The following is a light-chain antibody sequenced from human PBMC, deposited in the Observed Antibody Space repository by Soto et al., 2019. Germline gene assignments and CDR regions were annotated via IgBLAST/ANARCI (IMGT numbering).Light chain of an antibody. CDR2: DVS. Sequence: QSALTQPASVSGSPGQSITISCTGTSRDVGGYNYVSWYQQHTGKAPKLMIYDVSNRPSGVSNRFSGSKSGNTSALTIFGLQAEDDADYYRSSYTSSTSRLHVFGTGTKLTVL. CDR3: SSYTSSTSRLHV. J-gene: IGLJ1*01. CDR1: SRDVGGYNY. V-gene: IGLV2-14*01.